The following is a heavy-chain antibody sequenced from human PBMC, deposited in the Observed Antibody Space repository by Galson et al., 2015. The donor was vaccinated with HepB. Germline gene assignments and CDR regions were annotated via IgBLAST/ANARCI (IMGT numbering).Heavy chain of an antibody. CDR1: GGTFSSYA. CDR3: ARVFYDILTGYYTGGYYYYGMDV. CDR2: IIPIFGTA. J-gene: IGHJ6*02. D-gene: IGHD3-9*01. V-gene: IGHV1-69*13. Sequence: SVKVSCKASGGTFSSYAISWVRQAPGQGLEWMGGIIPIFGTANYAQKFQGRVTITADESTSTAYMELSSLRSEDTAVYYCARVFYDILTGYYTGGYYYYGMDVWGQGTTVTVSS.